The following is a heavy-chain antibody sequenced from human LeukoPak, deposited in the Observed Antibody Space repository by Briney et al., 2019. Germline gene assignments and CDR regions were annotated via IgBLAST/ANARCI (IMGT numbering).Heavy chain of an antibody. CDR1: GFSFDYYA. D-gene: IGHD3-9*01. CDR3: AKGLYYDILTGNWFDP. CDR2: ITWNSDST. J-gene: IGHJ5*02. Sequence: GGSLRLSYAASGFSFDYYAMHWVRQPPGKGLEWVSGITWNSDSTGYADSVKGRFTISRDNAKNSLYLQMNSLRAEDTALYYCAKGLYYDILTGNWFDPWGQGTLVTVSS. V-gene: IGHV3-9*01.